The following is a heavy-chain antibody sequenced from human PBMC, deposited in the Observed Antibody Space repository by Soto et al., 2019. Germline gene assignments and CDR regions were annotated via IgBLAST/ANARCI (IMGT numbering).Heavy chain of an antibody. J-gene: IGHJ4*02. D-gene: IGHD5-18*01. V-gene: IGHV4-4*02. CDR1: GGSISSSNW. CDR3: ARHPGYGLYYFDY. Sequence: PSETLSLTCAVSGGSISSSNWWSWVRQPPGKGLEWIGEIYHSGSTNYNPSLKSRVTISVDKSKNQFSLKLSSVTAADTAVYYCARHPGYGLYYFDYWGQGTLVTVSS. CDR2: IYHSGST.